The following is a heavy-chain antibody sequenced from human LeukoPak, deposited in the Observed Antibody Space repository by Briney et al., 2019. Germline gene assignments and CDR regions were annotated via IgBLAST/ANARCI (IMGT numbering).Heavy chain of an antibody. CDR1: GGSISSGSYY. D-gene: IGHD3-16*02. CDR3: ARDIDYFDY. Sequence: SETLSLTSTVSGGSISSGSYYWSWIRQPAGKGLEWIGRIYTSGSTNYNPSLKSRVTISVDTSKNQFSLKLSSVTAADTAVYYCARDIDYFDYWGQGTLVTVSS. CDR2: IYTSGST. J-gene: IGHJ4*02. V-gene: IGHV4-61*02.